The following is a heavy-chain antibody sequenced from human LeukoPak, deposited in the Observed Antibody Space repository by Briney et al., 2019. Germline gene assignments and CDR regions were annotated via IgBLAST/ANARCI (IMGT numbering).Heavy chain of an antibody. CDR2: ISSDGTTE. CDR1: GFTFSSFA. CDR3: AKEANIVHWGSGGDS. Sequence: GRAPRLSCAGPGFTFSSFAVPWGRQAPGQRVEWVGFISSDGTTEHYRDSVKGRSTISRDNSKNTLYLQMNSLRAEDTAVYFCAKEANIVHWGSGGDSWGQGTLVTVSS. D-gene: IGHD7-27*01. V-gene: IGHV3-30-3*01. J-gene: IGHJ4*02.